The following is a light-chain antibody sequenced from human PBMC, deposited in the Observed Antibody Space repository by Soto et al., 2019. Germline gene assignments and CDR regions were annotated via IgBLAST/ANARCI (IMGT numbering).Light chain of an antibody. CDR2: KAS. J-gene: IGKJ1*01. Sequence: DIHMTQSPATLSASVWDRVTITCRASQSISSWLAWYQQKPGKAPNLLISKASSLESGVPSRFSGSGSGTEFTLTISSLQPDDFATYYCQQYNTYSTFGQGTKVDIK. CDR3: QQYNTYST. V-gene: IGKV1-5*03. CDR1: QSISSW.